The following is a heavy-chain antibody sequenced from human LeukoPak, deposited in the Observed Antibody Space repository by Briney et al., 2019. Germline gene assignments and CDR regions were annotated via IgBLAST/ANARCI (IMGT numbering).Heavy chain of an antibody. CDR2: ISYDGCNK. CDR3: ARDRSYEDTAMGYDAFDI. V-gene: IGHV3-30-3*01. Sequence: GGTLRLFCAAWVLTFSSYAMLWVRRASGRGWEGVVVISYDGCNKYYADSVKGRFTISRDNSKNRLYLQMNRLRAEDTAVYYCARDRSYEDTAMGYDAFDIWGQGTMVTVSS. D-gene: IGHD5-18*01. CDR1: VLTFSSYA. J-gene: IGHJ3*02.